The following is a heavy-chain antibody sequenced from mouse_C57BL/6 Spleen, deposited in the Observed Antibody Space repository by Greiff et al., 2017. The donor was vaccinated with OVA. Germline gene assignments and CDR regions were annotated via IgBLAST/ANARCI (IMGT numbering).Heavy chain of an antibody. D-gene: IGHD2-5*01. CDR2: INPGSGGT. J-gene: IGHJ2*01. V-gene: IGHV1-54*01. CDR3: ARTYYSNYGYFDY. Sequence: QVQLQQSGAELVRPGTSVKVSCKASGYAFTNYLIEWVKQRPGQGLEWIGVINPGSGGTNYNEKFKGKATLTADKSSSTAYMQLSSLTSEDSAVYFCARTYYSNYGYFDYWGQGTTLTVSS. CDR1: GYAFTNYL.